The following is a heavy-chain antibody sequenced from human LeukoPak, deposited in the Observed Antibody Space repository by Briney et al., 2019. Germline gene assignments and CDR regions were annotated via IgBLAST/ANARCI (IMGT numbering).Heavy chain of an antibody. J-gene: IGHJ4*02. CDR2: IYPGDSDT. V-gene: IGHV5-51*01. CDR1: GYSFTSYW. D-gene: IGHD3-22*01. CDR3: ARRGYYDSSGYPRMYYFDY. Sequence: GESLKISCKGSGYSFTSYWIGWVRQMPGKGLEWMGIIYPGDSDTRCSPSFQGQVTISADKSISTAYLQWSSLKASDTAMYYCARRGYYDSSGYPRMYYFDYWGQGTLVTVSS.